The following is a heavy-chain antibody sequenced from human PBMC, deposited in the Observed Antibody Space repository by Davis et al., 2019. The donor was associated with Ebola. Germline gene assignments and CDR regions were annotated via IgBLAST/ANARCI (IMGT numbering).Heavy chain of an antibody. Sequence: GESLKISCQGSGYSFTNYWIAWVRQMTGKGLEWMGTIDPRDSYVKYSPSFQGHVIISGDLYSNTVYLPWRSLKALDTAIYYCARGPSMIRGMNWVGPWGQGTQVTVSS. CDR3: ARGPSMIRGMNWVGP. D-gene: IGHD3-10*01. J-gene: IGHJ5*02. V-gene: IGHV5-10-1*01. CDR1: GYSFTNYW. CDR2: IDPRDSYV.